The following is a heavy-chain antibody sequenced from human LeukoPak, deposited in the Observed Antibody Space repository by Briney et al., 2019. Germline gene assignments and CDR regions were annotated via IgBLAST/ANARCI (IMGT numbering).Heavy chain of an antibody. Sequence: GGSLRLSCAASGFTFSSYGMHWVRQAPGKGLEWVAVISYDGSNKYYADSVKGRFTISRDNSKNTLYLQMNSLRAEDTAVYYCAKDLGGWTSFFDYWGQGTLVTVSS. D-gene: IGHD2-15*01. CDR3: AKDLGGWTSFFDY. CDR2: ISYDGSNK. CDR1: GFTFSSYG. V-gene: IGHV3-30*18. J-gene: IGHJ4*02.